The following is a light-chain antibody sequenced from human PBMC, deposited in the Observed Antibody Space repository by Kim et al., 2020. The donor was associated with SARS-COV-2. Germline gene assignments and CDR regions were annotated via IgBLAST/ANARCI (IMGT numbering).Light chain of an antibody. Sequence: PADLSLTPGERAALSGKASQSVISYLEWYQRKPGQAPRLIIYDASGRATGIPARFSGRGSGTDFTLTISSLETEDFAVSYCQQRRAFGQGTKLEI. J-gene: IGKJ2*01. CDR1: QSVISY. V-gene: IGKV3-11*01. CDR3: QQRRA. CDR2: DAS.